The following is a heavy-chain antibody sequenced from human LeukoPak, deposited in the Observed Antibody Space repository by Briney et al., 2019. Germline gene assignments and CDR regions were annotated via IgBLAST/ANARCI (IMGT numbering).Heavy chain of an antibody. J-gene: IGHJ3*02. CDR1: GFTFSSYA. CDR3: AKVRDYYDSSGYYYEGRAFDI. V-gene: IGHV3-23*01. Sequence: GGSLRLSCAASGFTFSSYAMSWVRQAPGKGLEWVSAISGSGGSTYYADSVKGRFTISRDNSKNTLYLQMNSLRAEDTAVYYCAKVRDYYDSSGYYYEGRAFDIWGQGTMVTVSS. CDR2: ISGSGGST. D-gene: IGHD3-22*01.